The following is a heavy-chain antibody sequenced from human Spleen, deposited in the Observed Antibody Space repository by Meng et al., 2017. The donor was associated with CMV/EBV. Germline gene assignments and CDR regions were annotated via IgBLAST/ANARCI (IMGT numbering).Heavy chain of an antibody. CDR2: IYYSGST. Sequence: QLQRQGLGPGLVKPSETLSLTCTVSGGSISSSSYYWGWIRQPPGKGLEWIGSIYYSGSTYYNPSLKSRVTISVDTSKNQFSLKLSSVTAADTAVYYCARGGASSDYWGQGTLVTVSS. CDR1: GGSISSSSYY. J-gene: IGHJ4*02. D-gene: IGHD1-26*01. CDR3: ARGGASSDY. V-gene: IGHV4-39*07.